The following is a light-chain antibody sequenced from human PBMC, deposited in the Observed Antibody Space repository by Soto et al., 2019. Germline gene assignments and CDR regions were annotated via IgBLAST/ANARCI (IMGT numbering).Light chain of an antibody. V-gene: IGLV2-14*01. CDR3: SSYTSSTTLV. CDR1: SSDVGGYNY. Sequence: QSALTQPPSASGSPGQSVAISCTGTSSDVGGYNYVSWYQQHPGKAPKLMIYEVSNRPSGVSHRFSASKSGNTASLTISGLQAEDEADYYCSSYTSSTTLVFGGGTKVTVL. J-gene: IGLJ2*01. CDR2: EVS.